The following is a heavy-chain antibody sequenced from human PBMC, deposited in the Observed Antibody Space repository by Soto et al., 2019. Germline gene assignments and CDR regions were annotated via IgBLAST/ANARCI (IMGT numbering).Heavy chain of an antibody. CDR3: AKDRRAGGNSAFYFDF. CDR1: GFTFHDYA. CDR2: ISATGGGT. D-gene: IGHD3-16*01. J-gene: IGHJ4*02. V-gene: IGHV3-23*01. Sequence: PGVSLRLSCATSGFTFHDYAMSWVRQAPGKGLEWVSLISATGGGTYYADSVKGRFTISRDNSHNTLYLQVHSLTAEDTAVYYCAKDRRAGGNSAFYFDFWGQGAQVTVSS.